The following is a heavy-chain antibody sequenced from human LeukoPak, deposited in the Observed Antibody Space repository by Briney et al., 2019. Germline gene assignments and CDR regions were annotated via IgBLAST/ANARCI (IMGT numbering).Heavy chain of an antibody. CDR3: AKASYGDYVYYYYYGMDV. V-gene: IGHV3-30*18. D-gene: IGHD4-17*01. CDR2: ISYDGSNK. CDR1: GFTFSSYG. Sequence: GGSLRLSCAASGFTFSSYGMHWVRQAPGKGLEWVAVISYDGSNKYYADSVKGRFTISRDNSKNTLYLQMNSLRAEDTAVYYCAKASYGDYVYYYYYGMDVWGQGTTVTVS. J-gene: IGHJ6*02.